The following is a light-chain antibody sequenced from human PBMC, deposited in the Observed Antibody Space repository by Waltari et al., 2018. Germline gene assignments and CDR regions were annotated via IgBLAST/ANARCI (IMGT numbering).Light chain of an antibody. V-gene: IGLV2-14*02. CDR3: SSYRSSTTPIPV. CDR2: DVT. CDR1: SSDVGRYDL. J-gene: IGLJ2*01. Sequence: QSALTQPASVSGSPGQSITISCTGTSSDVGRYDLVSWYQQHPGKAPKLMIYDVTKRPSGVSIGFSASKSGNTASLTISGLQSEDEADYFCSSYRSSTTPIPVFGGGTKLTVL.